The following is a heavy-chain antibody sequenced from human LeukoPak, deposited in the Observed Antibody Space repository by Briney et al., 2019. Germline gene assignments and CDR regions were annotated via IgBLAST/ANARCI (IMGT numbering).Heavy chain of an antibody. CDR2: IYYSGST. Sequence: ASETLSLTCTVSGGSISSYYWSWIRQPPGKGLEWIGYIYYSGSTNYNPSLKSRVTISVDTSKNQFSLKLSSVTAADTAVYYCARDGYILTGSFDIWGQGTMVTVSS. V-gene: IGHV4-59*01. D-gene: IGHD3-9*01. CDR1: GGSISSYY. J-gene: IGHJ3*02. CDR3: ARDGYILTGSFDI.